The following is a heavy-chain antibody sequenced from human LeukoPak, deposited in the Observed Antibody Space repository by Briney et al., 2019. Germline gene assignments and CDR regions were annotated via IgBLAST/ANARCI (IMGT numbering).Heavy chain of an antibody. D-gene: IGHD3-16*02. Sequence: ASVKVSCKASGYTFTSYGISWVRQAPGQGLKWMGWISAYNGNTNYAQKLQGRVTMTTDTSTSTAYMELRSLRSDDTAVYYCARDLIMITFGGVIVIPPVGYWGQGTLVTVSS. CDR1: GYTFTSYG. CDR2: ISAYNGNT. V-gene: IGHV1-18*01. J-gene: IGHJ4*02. CDR3: ARDLIMITFGGVIVIPPVGY.